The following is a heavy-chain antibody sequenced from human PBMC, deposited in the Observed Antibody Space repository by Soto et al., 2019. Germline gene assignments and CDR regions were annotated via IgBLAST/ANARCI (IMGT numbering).Heavy chain of an antibody. CDR2: INAGNGNT. Sequence: ASLKVSCKASGYTFTSYAMHWVRQAPGQRLEWMGWINAGNGNTKYSQKFQGRVTITRDTSASTAYMELSSLRSEDTAVYYCARSAPRGPFGYWGQGTLVTVSS. V-gene: IGHV1-3*01. J-gene: IGHJ4*02. CDR3: ARSAPRGPFGY. CDR1: GYTFTSYA. D-gene: IGHD3-10*01.